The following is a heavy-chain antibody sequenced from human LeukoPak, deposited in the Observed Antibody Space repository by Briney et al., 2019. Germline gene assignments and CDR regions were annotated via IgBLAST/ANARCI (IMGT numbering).Heavy chain of an antibody. CDR2: IYPGDSDT. V-gene: IGHV5-51*01. D-gene: IGHD2-2*01. J-gene: IGHJ4*02. Sequence: GESPLILSKGSGYLFSSYLIGWVRQMPGKGLEWMGIIYPGDSDTRYSPSFQGQVTISADKSISTAFLQWSSLKASDTAMYYCARSAAPPDPPHCLLNYWRRETLVTVSS. CDR3: ARSAAPPDPPHCLLNY. CDR1: GYLFSSYL.